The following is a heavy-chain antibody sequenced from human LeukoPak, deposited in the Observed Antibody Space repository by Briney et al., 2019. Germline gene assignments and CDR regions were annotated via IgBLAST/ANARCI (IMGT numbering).Heavy chain of an antibody. D-gene: IGHD3-10*02. CDR3: AELGITMIGGV. CDR2: ISSSGSTI. Sequence: GGSLRLSCAASGFTFSSYEMNWVRQAPGKGLEWVSYISSSGSTIYYADSVKGRFTISRDNAKNSLYLQMSSLRAEDTAVYYCAELGITMIGGVWGKGTTVSIST. V-gene: IGHV3-48*03. J-gene: IGHJ6*04. CDR1: GFTFSSYE.